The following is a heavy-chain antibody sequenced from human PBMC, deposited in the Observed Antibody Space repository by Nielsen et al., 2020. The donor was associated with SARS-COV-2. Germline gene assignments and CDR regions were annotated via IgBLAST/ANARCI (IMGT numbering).Heavy chain of an antibody. Sequence: GESLKISCAASGFTFSSLWMSWVRQVPGKGLEWVADIKPDGSEKVYVDSVKGRFTISRDNAKNSLYLQMNSLRAEDTALYYCARHLRWSPGHYSDYWGQGTLVTVSS. V-gene: IGHV3-7*03. CDR3: ARHLRWSPGHYSDY. J-gene: IGHJ4*02. CDR2: IKPDGSEK. D-gene: IGHD4-23*01. CDR1: GFTFSSLW.